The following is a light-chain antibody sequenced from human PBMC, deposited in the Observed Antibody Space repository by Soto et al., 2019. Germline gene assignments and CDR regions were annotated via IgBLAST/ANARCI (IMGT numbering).Light chain of an antibody. V-gene: IGKV3-11*01. CDR2: DAS. CDR3: QQRSDWPLT. Sequence: EIVLTQSPATLSLSPGVRAALFCSASQSVHTYLAWYQQRPGQAPRLLLFDASNRATGIPARFSGRGSGTDCTHTIDSLEPEEFPGYYCQQRSDWPLTFGGATNLEIK. CDR1: QSVHTY. J-gene: IGKJ4*01.